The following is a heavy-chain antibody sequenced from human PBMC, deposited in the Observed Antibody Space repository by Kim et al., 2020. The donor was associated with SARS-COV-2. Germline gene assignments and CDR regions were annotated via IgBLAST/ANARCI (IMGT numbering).Heavy chain of an antibody. Sequence: EKYKVNSVKGRFTISRDNAKNSLYLQMNSLRAEDTAVYYCASDGFDLWGQGTMVTVSS. CDR3: ASDGFDL. V-gene: IGHV3-7*01. J-gene: IGHJ3*01. CDR2: EK.